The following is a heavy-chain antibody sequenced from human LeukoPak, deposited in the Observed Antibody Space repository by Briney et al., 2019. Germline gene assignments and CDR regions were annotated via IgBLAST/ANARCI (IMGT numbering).Heavy chain of an antibody. J-gene: IGHJ3*02. Sequence: PGRSLRLSCAASGFTFDDYAMHWVRQVPGKGLEWVSGISWNSGSIGYADSVKGRFTISRDNAKNSLYLQMNSLRAEDTALYYCARSWTSRDAFDIWGQGTMVTVSS. CDR3: ARSWTSRDAFDI. V-gene: IGHV3-9*01. D-gene: IGHD3/OR15-3a*01. CDR1: GFTFDDYA. CDR2: ISWNSGSI.